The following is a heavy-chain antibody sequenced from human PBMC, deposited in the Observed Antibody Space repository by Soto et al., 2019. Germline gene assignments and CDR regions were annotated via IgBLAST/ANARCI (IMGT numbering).Heavy chain of an antibody. D-gene: IGHD5-12*01. Sequence: SETLSLTCTVSGGSISSSSYYWGWIRQPPGKGLEWIGSIYYSGSTYYNPSLKNRVTISVDTSKNQFSLKLSSVTAADTAVFYCASVRRGGYDSLRYYYGMDVWGQGTTVTVSS. CDR1: GGSISSSSYY. CDR3: ASVRRGGYDSLRYYYGMDV. V-gene: IGHV4-39*01. CDR2: IYYSGST. J-gene: IGHJ6*02.